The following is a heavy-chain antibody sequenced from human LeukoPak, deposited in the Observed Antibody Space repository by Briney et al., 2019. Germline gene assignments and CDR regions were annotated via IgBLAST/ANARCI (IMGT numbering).Heavy chain of an antibody. CDR2: INPNSGGT. CDR3: ARDSYYDSSGYYSSEYFQH. CDR1: GYTFTGYY. D-gene: IGHD3-22*01. V-gene: IGHV1-2*02. Sequence: ASVKVSCKASGYTFTGYYMHWVRQAPGQGLEWMGWINPNSGGTNYAQEFQGRVTMTRDTSISTAYMELSRLRSDDTAVYYCARDSYYDSSGYYSSEYFQHWGQGSLVTVSS. J-gene: IGHJ1*01.